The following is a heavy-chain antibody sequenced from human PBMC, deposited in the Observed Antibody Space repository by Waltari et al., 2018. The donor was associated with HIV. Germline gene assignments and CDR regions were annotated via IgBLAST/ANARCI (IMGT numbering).Heavy chain of an antibody. CDR2: INPNSGGT. Sequence: GASVKVSCKASGYTFTGYYMHWVRQAPGQGLEWMGWINPNSGGTNYAQKFQGRVTMTRDTSISTAYMELSRLRSDDTAVYYCARQLPRITGTTGGWFDPWGQGTLVTVSS. V-gene: IGHV1-2*02. J-gene: IGHJ5*02. CDR1: GYTFTGYY. CDR3: ARQLPRITGTTGGWFDP. D-gene: IGHD1-20*01.